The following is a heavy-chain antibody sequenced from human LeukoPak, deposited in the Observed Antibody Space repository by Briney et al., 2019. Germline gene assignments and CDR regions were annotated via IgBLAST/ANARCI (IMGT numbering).Heavy chain of an antibody. V-gene: IGHV4-39*07. Sequence: GSLRLSCAASGFTVSSNYMSWVRQPPGKGLEWIGSIYYSGSTYYNPSLKSRVTISVDTSKNQFSLKLSSVTAADTAVYYCARGRNRDDSSGYYYVGVYFDYWGQGILVTVSS. CDR1: GFTVSSNY. CDR2: IYYSGST. D-gene: IGHD3-22*01. CDR3: ARGRNRDDSSGYYYVGVYFDY. J-gene: IGHJ4*02.